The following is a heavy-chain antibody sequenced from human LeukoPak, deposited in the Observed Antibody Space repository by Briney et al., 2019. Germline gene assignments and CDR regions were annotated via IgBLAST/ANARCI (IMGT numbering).Heavy chain of an antibody. V-gene: IGHV3-48*03. J-gene: IGHJ4*02. Sequence: PGGSLRLSCAASGFTFSSYEMNWVRQAPGKGLEWVSYISGGSTTIYYADSVKGRFTISRDNAKNSLYLQMNSLRAEDTAVYYCAKVGQYQLLIFDYWGREPWSPSPQ. CDR3: AKVGQYQLLIFDY. D-gene: IGHD2-2*01. CDR2: ISGGSTTI. CDR1: GFTFSSYE.